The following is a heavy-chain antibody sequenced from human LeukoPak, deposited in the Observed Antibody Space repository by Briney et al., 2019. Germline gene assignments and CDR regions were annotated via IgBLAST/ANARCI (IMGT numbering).Heavy chain of an antibody. D-gene: IGHD5-18*01. CDR3: ARAGLGYSYGFDY. Sequence: SETLSLTCTVSGGSISSYYWSWSRQPAGKGLEWIGRVYSSGNTNYNPSLKSRVTMAVDTSKKQFSLKLSSVTAADTAIYYCARAGLGYSYGFDYWGQGTLDPVSS. J-gene: IGHJ4*02. V-gene: IGHV4-4*07. CDR2: VYSSGNT. CDR1: GGSISSYY.